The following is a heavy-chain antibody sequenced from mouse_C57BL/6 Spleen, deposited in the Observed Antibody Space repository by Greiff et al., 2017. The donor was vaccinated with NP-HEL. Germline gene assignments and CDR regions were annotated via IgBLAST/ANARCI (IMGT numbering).Heavy chain of an antibody. CDR1: GFTFSSYA. CDR3: TRDRYYGSSYAWFAY. Sequence: EVQGVESGEGLVKPGGSLKLSCAASGFTFSSYAMSWVRQTPEKRLEWVAYISSGGDYIYYADTVKGRFTISRDNARNTLYLQMSSLKSEDTAMYYCTRDRYYGSSYAWFAYWGQGTLVTVSA. CDR2: ISSGGDYI. V-gene: IGHV5-9-1*02. J-gene: IGHJ3*01. D-gene: IGHD1-1*01.